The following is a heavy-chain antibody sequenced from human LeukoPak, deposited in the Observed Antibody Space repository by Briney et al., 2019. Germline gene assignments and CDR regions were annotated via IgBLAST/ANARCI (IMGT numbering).Heavy chain of an antibody. J-gene: IGHJ6*03. Sequence: PGGSLRLSCAASGFTFSSYAMSWVRQAPGKGLEWVSAISGSGGSTYYADSVKGRFTISRDNSKNTLYLQMNSLRAEDTAVYYCARDSSGWYLGGYYYYMDVWGKGTTVTISS. D-gene: IGHD6-19*01. CDR3: ARDSSGWYLGGYYYYMDV. V-gene: IGHV3-23*01. CDR1: GFTFSSYA. CDR2: ISGSGGST.